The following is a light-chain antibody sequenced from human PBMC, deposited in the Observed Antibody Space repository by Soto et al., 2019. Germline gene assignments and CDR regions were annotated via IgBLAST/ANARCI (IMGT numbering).Light chain of an antibody. J-gene: IGKJ5*01. CDR3: QQIYSTPSIT. CDR2: ATS. CDR1: QSISGY. V-gene: IGKV1-39*01. Sequence: DIPMTQSPSSLAASVGDRVTITCRASQSISGYLNWYQQKPGKAPRLLIYATSNLQSGVPSRFSGSGSATDFTLTISSLQPEDFATYYWQQIYSTPSITFGQGTRLETK.